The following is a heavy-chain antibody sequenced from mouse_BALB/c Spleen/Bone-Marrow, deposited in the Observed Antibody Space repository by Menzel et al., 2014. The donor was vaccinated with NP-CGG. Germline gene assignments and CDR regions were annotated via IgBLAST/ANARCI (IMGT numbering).Heavy chain of an antibody. CDR3: VSYYYGNYFDS. D-gene: IGHD1-1*01. Sequence: EVQLQQSGAELVKPGASVKLSCTASGFNIKDTYMHWVKQRPEQGLEWIGRIDPANGNTKYDPKFQGKATITADTSSNAGYLQLSSLASEDTAVYYCVSYYYGNYFDSWGQGTTLTVSS. J-gene: IGHJ2*01. V-gene: IGHV14-3*02. CDR1: GFNIKDTY. CDR2: IDPANGNT.